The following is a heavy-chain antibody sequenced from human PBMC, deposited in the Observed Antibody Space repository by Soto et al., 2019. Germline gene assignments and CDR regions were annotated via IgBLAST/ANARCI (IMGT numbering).Heavy chain of an antibody. D-gene: IGHD3-16*01. J-gene: IGHJ4*02. CDR3: ASVGHGDTAYRPLSL. V-gene: IGHV3-7*05. Sequence: GGSLRLSSAVSGFTFSSYWMNWVRQDPGKGLEWVANIKQDGSEKSYVDSVKGRFTISRDNAKESLDLEMNSLRAEDTAVYYCASVGHGDTAYRPLSLWGQGTLVTVSS. CDR2: IKQDGSEK. CDR1: GFTFSSYW.